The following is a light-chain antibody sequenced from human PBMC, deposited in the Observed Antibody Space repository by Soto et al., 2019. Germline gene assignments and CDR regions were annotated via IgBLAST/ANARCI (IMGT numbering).Light chain of an antibody. CDR3: QHYKMYSPWT. J-gene: IGKJ1*01. CDR2: DVS. V-gene: IGKV1-5*01. CDR1: QNISVW. Sequence: DIQMTQSPSTLSASVGDGVTITCRASQNISVWLAWYQQRPGKAPKLLIYDVSSLQSGVPSRFSGSGSGTEFTLTISSLQPDDFATYYCQHYKMYSPWTFGQGTKVEIK.